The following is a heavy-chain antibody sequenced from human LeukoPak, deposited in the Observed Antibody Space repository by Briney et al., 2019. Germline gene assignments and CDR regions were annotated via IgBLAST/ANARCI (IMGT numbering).Heavy chain of an antibody. V-gene: IGHV1-18*01. CDR2: ISAYNGNT. D-gene: IGHD3-10*01. Sequence: ASVKVSCKASGYTFTSCGISWVRQAPGQGLEWMGWISAYNGNTNYAQKLQGRVTMTTDTSTSTAYMELRSLRSDDTAVYYCARDRSPGGSRSRSNWFDPWGQGTLVTVSS. CDR3: ARDRSPGGSRSRSNWFDP. J-gene: IGHJ5*02. CDR1: GYTFTSCG.